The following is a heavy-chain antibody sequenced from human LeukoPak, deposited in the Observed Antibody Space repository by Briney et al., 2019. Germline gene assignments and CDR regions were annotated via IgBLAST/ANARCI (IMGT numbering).Heavy chain of an antibody. CDR1: GVSISSSSYY. CDR3: ARRSSADWCFDL. D-gene: IGHD2-2*01. J-gene: IGHJ2*01. CDR2: IYYSGST. Sequence: SETLSLTCTVSGVSISSSSYYWGWIRQPPGKGLEWIGSIYYSGSTYYNPSLKSRVTISVDTSKNQFSLKLSSVTAADTAVCYCARRSSADWCFDLWGRGTLVTVSS. V-gene: IGHV4-39*01.